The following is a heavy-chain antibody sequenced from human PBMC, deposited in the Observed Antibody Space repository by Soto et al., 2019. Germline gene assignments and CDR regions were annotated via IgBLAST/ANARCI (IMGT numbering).Heavy chain of an antibody. CDR2: INPNSGGT. J-gene: IGHJ5*02. CDR1: GYTFTGYY. D-gene: IGHD2-2*01. Sequence: EASVKVSCKASGYTFTGYYMHWVRQAPGQGLEWMGWINPNSGGTNYAQKFQGRVTMTRDTSISTAYMELSRLRSDDTAVYYCARDLVPENWFDPWGQGTLVTVSS. V-gene: IGHV1-2*02. CDR3: ARDLVPENWFDP.